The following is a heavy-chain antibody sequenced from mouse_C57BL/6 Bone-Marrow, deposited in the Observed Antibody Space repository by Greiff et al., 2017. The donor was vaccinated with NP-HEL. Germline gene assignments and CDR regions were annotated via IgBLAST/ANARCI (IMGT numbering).Heavy chain of an antibody. Sequence: EVKLVESGGGLVQPGGSLSLSCAASGFTFPDYYMSWVRQPPGKALEWLVFIRNKANGYTTEYSASVKGRFTISRDNSQSILYLQMNALRAEDSATYYCARSIYYDYADAPFYAMDYWGQGTSVTVSS. V-gene: IGHV7-3*01. J-gene: IGHJ4*01. CDR2: IRNKANGYTT. CDR3: ARSIYYDYADAPFYAMDY. D-gene: IGHD2-4*01. CDR1: GFTFPDYY.